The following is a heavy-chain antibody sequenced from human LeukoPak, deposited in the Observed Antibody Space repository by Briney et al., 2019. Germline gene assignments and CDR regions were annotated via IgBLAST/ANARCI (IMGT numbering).Heavy chain of an antibody. CDR2: INPNSGGT. J-gene: IGHJ4*02. Sequence: GASVKVSCKASGYTFTGYYMHWVRQAPGQGLEWMGRINPNSGGTNYAQKFQGRVTMTRDTSISTAYMELSRLRSDDTAVYYCAINEYSSSGGFDYWGQGTLVTVSS. CDR3: AINEYSSSGGFDY. V-gene: IGHV1-2*06. D-gene: IGHD6-6*01. CDR1: GYTFTGYY.